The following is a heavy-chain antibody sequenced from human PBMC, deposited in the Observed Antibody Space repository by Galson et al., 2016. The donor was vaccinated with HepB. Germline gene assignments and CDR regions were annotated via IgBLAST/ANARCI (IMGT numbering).Heavy chain of an antibody. CDR3: ARDLGGAYGTGRSLDY. D-gene: IGHD2-8*02. J-gene: IGHJ4*02. Sequence: CAISGDSVSSNSAAWNWIRQSPSRGLEWLGRTYYRSKWYYDYAVPVKSRITINPDTSKNQFSLHLNSVTPEDTAVYYCARDLGGAYGTGRSLDYWGQGTLVTASS. V-gene: IGHV6-1*01. CDR2: TYYRSKWYY. CDR1: GDSVSSNSAA.